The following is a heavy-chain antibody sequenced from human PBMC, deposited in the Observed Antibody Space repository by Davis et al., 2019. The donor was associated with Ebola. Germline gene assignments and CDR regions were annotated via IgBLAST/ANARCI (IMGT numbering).Heavy chain of an antibody. Sequence: AASVKVSCKASGYTFTSYYMHWVRQAPGQGLEWMGIINPSGGSTSYAQKFQGRVTMTRDTSTSTVYMELRSLRSYDTAVYYCAREYGDYGSLYYYGMDVWGQGTTVTVSS. CDR3: AREYGDYGSLYYYGMDV. V-gene: IGHV1-46*01. CDR2: INPSGGST. D-gene: IGHD4-17*01. J-gene: IGHJ6*02. CDR1: GYTFTSYY.